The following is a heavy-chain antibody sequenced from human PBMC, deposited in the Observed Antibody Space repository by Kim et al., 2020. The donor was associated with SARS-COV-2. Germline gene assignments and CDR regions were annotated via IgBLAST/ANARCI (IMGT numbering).Heavy chain of an antibody. CDR2: ISNDGPTA. CDR1: GFIFRNFG. Sequence: GGSLRLSCAASGFIFRNFGMHWVRQAPGKGLEWVAFISNDGPTAIYADSVRGRFTISRYYSENKLYLQMDSLSAGDTAVYYCARPSSSHFDFWGQGTLVT. V-gene: IGHV3-33*05. D-gene: IGHD3-10*01. CDR3: ARPSSSHFDF. J-gene: IGHJ4*02.